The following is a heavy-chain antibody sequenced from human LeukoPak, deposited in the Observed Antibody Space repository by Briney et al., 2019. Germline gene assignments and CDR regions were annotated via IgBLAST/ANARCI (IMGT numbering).Heavy chain of an antibody. Sequence: PSETLSLTCTVSGGSISTYYWSWVRQSPGKGLEWIGCVQYSGNTKYNPLFKSRVTISVDTPKNQFSLRLSSVTTADTAMYFCARGINVGATSYWGQGTLVTVSA. D-gene: IGHD1-26*01. CDR2: VQYSGNT. J-gene: IGHJ4*02. CDR3: ARGINVGATSY. V-gene: IGHV4-59*01. CDR1: GGSISTYY.